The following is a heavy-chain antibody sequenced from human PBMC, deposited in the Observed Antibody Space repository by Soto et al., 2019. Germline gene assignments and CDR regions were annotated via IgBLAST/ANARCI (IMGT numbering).Heavy chain of an antibody. CDR1: GFTFSSYA. V-gene: IGHV3-64D*08. D-gene: IGHD4-17*01. Sequence: GGSLRLSCSASGFTFSSYAMHWVRQAPGKGLEYVSAISSNGGSTYYADSVKGRFTISRDNSKNTLYLQMSSLRAEDTAVYYCVKDLGGFQGWNYGDMPYKLGYWGQGTLVTVSS. CDR3: VKDLGGFQGWNYGDMPYKLGY. J-gene: IGHJ4*02. CDR2: ISSNGGST.